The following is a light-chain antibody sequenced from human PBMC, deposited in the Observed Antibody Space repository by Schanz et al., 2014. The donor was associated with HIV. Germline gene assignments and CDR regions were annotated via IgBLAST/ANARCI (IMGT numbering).Light chain of an antibody. J-gene: IGLJ3*02. V-gene: IGLV1-44*01. Sequence: QSVLTQPPSASRTPGQRVTISCSGSSSNIGSNSVHWYQHLPGTAPKLLIYRNNQRPSGVPDRFSGSKSGTSASLAISGLQSEDEADYYCAAWDDSLNGWVFGGGTKLTVL. CDR3: AAWDDSLNGWV. CDR1: SSNIGSNS. CDR2: RNN.